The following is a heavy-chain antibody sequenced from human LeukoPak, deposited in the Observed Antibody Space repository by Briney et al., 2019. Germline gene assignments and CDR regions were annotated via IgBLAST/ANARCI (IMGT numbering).Heavy chain of an antibody. CDR1: GYTFTGYY. D-gene: IGHD3-22*01. Sequence: GASVKVFCKASGYTFTGYYMHWVRQAPGQGLEWMGWINPNSGGTSYAQIFQDRVTITRDTSISTANMELSRLTSDDTAVYYCARPSYYDSSGLGGAFDIWGQGTMVTVSS. CDR2: INPNSGGT. J-gene: IGHJ3*02. CDR3: ARPSYYDSSGLGGAFDI. V-gene: IGHV1-2*02.